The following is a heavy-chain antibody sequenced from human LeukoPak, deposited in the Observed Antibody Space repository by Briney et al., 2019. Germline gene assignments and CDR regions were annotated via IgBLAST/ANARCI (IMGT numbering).Heavy chain of an antibody. D-gene: IGHD4-23*01. J-gene: IGHJ4*02. CDR2: ISGSGSSI. Sequence: GGSLRLSCAASGFTFSDYYMSWIRQAPGKGLEWVSYISGSGSSIYYADSVKGRFTISRDNAKNSLYLQMHSLRAEDTAVYYCARDGKGSTFDYWGQGTLVTVSS. CDR3: ARDGKGSTFDY. CDR1: GFTFSDYY. V-gene: IGHV3-11*04.